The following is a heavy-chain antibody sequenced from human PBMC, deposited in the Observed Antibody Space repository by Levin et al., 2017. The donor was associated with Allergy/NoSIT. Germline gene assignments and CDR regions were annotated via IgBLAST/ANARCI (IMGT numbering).Heavy chain of an antibody. D-gene: IGHD4-11*01. CDR3: ARTREYSFDY. J-gene: IGHJ4*02. V-gene: IGHV3-53*01. Sequence: RSGGSLRLSCAASGFTVSNSYMSWVRQAPGKGLEWVSIIYSGGSTYYADSVKGRFTISRDNSKNTLYLQMNSLRAEDTAVYYCARTREYSFDYWGQGTLVTVSS. CDR1: GFTVSNSY. CDR2: IYSGGST.